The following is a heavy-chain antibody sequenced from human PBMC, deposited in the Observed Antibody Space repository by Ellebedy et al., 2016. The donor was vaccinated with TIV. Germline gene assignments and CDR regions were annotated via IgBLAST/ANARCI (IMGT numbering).Heavy chain of an antibody. Sequence: GESLKISCAASGLTFNSYAMSWVRQAPGKGLEWVSVINTSGGSTYYANSVKGRFTVSRDNSKNTLYLQMYSLRAEDTAVYYCAKGGETLDWFDPWGQGTLVTVSS. J-gene: IGHJ5*02. CDR1: GLTFNSYA. CDR2: INTSGGST. CDR3: AKGGETLDWFDP. D-gene: IGHD7-27*01. V-gene: IGHV3-23*01.